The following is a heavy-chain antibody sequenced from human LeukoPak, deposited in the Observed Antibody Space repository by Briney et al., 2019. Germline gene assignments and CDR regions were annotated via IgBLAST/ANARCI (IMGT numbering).Heavy chain of an antibody. CDR3: AKGSRLSLLWFGRYYYFDY. D-gene: IGHD3-10*01. Sequence: ETLSLTCTVSGGSISSSSYYWGWVRQARGKGLEWVSAISGSGGSTYYADSVKGRFTISRDNSKNKLYLQMNSLRAEDTAVYYCAKGSRLSLLWFGRYYYFDYWGQGTLVTVSS. CDR1: GGSISSSSYY. J-gene: IGHJ4*02. CDR2: ISGSGGST. V-gene: IGHV3-23*01.